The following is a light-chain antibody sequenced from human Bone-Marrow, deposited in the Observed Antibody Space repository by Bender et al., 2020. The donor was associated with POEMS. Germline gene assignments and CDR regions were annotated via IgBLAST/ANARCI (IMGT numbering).Light chain of an antibody. CDR2: DVS. V-gene: IGLV2-23*02. Sequence: QSALTQPASVSGSPGQSITISCTGTSSEIVANYVSWYQQYPGKAPKLLIYDVSNRPSGISNRFSGSKSGNTASLTIFGLLAEDEADYYCCSYAGSNTYVFGTGTEVTVL. CDR1: SSEIVANY. J-gene: IGLJ1*01. CDR3: CSYAGSNTYV.